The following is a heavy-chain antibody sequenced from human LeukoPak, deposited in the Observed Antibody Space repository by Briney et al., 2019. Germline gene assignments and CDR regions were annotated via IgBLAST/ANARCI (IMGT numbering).Heavy chain of an antibody. CDR3: ARGGDIVGATRSAFDL. V-gene: IGHV3-53*01. CDR2: IASGGTT. Sequence: GGSLRLSCAASGFTVSSNYMSWVRQAPGKGLEWVSVIASGGTTYYADSVKGRFTISRDNSKNTLYLQMNDLRAEDTAVFYCARGGDIVGATRSAFDLWGQGTMVTVFS. CDR1: GFTVSSNY. D-gene: IGHD1-26*01. J-gene: IGHJ3*01.